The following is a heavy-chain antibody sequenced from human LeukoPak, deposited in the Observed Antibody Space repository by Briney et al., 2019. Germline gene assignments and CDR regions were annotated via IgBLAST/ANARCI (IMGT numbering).Heavy chain of an antibody. Sequence: GGSLTLSCAASGFTFSTYGMSWVRQAPGKGLEWVSAISGSGGSTYYADSVKGRFTISRDNSKNTLYLQMNSLRAEDTAVYYCAKVNGDYVEDAFDIWGQGTMVTVSS. CDR2: ISGSGGST. CDR1: GFTFSTYG. D-gene: IGHD4-17*01. J-gene: IGHJ3*02. V-gene: IGHV3-23*01. CDR3: AKVNGDYVEDAFDI.